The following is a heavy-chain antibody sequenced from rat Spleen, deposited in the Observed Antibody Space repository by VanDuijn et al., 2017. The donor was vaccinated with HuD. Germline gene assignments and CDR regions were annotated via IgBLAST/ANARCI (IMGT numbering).Heavy chain of an antibody. CDR1: GFTFSDYY. D-gene: IGHD1-6*01. J-gene: IGHJ3*01. CDR2: INYEGSKT. CDR3: ARHGYTTDYLNWFAY. V-gene: IGHV5-7*01. Sequence: EVQLVESGGGLVQPGRSLKVSCAASGFTFSDYYMAWVRQAPKKGLEWVATINYEGSKTYHRDSVKGRFTISRDNAKNTQYLQMDSLRSEDTATYYCARHGYTTDYLNWFAYWGQGTLVTVSS.